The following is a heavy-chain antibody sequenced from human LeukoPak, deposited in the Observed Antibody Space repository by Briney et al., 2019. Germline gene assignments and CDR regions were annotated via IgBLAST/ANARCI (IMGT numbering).Heavy chain of an antibody. D-gene: IGHD3-22*01. CDR3: ARDLDYYDRIFDY. V-gene: IGHV3-11*01. Sequence: GGSLRLSCVASGFTFSDYYMSWIRQAPGKGLEWVSYISSSGSTIYYADSVKGRFTISRDNAKNSLYLQMNSLRAEDTALYYCARDLDYYDRIFDYWGQGTLVTVSS. J-gene: IGHJ4*02. CDR1: GFTFSDYY. CDR2: ISSSGSTI.